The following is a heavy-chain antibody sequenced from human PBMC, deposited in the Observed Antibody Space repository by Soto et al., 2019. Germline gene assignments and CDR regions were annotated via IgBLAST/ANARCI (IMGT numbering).Heavy chain of an antibody. CDR3: AGPPDYHVSSASSGVGSSDS. J-gene: IGHJ5*01. D-gene: IGHD3-22*01. V-gene: IGHV1-69*13. Sequence: ASVKVSCKASGGTFSSYAISWVRQAPGQGLEWMGGIIPIFGTANYAQKFQGRVTITADESTSKDYMELSSLRSEDTAVYYCAGPPDYHVSSASSGVGSSDSWRTGTLVNVSP. CDR1: GGTFSSYA. CDR2: IIPIFGTA.